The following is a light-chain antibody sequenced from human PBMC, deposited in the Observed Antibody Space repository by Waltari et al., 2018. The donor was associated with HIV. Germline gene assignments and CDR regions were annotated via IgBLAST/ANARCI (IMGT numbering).Light chain of an antibody. CDR3: SSNGGTSDGRTNNVYLV. V-gene: IGLV2-8*01. Sequence: QSALTQPPFASGSPGQSVTISCTGTTNDIAASNYVSWYQQHPAKAPRLLLSEVNKRPSGVPDRFSGSKSGNTASLTVSRLHAEDEATYFVSSNGGTSDGRTNNVYLVFGGGTKLTVL. CDR1: TNDIAASNY. CDR2: EVN. J-gene: IGLJ2*01.